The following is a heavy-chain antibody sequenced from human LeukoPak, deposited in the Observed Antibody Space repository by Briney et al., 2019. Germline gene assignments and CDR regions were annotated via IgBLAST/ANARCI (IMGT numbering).Heavy chain of an antibody. CDR3: ARGGGSSGYPDY. CDR2: INPKSGTT. Sequence: ASVKVSCKTSGYTFPDYYLHWVRRAPGRGLEWLGWINPKSGTTNYAQKFQGRITVTRDTSITTTYMELYSLRSDDTALYYCARGGGSSGYPDYWGQGALVTVSS. J-gene: IGHJ4*02. CDR1: GYTFPDYY. V-gene: IGHV1-2*02. D-gene: IGHD3-22*01.